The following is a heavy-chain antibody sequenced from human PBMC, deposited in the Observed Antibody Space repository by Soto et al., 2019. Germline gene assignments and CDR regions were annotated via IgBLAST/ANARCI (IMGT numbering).Heavy chain of an antibody. V-gene: IGHV5-51*01. CDR2: IYPGDSDT. CDR1: EYSFTNYW. J-gene: IGHJ6*01. D-gene: IGHD2-2*01. Sequence: PGESLKISCKGSEYSFTNYWIGWVRQMPGKGLEWMGIIYPGDSDTRYSPSFQGQVTISADKSISTVYLQWSSLKASDTAMYYCARSLVVPASNYYYGMDVWGQGTTVTVSS. CDR3: ARSLVVPASNYYYGMDV.